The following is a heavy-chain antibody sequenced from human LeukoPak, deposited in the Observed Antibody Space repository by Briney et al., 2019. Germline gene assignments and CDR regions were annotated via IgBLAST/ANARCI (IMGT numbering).Heavy chain of an antibody. V-gene: IGHV1-46*01. Sequence: ASVTVSCTASGYTFTIYYMHWVRQAPGQGLEWMGIINPSGGSTSYAQKFQGRVTMTRDTSTSTVYMELSSLRSEDTAVYYCARDGPGGVTATYTDYWGQGTLVTVSS. CDR1: GYTFTIYY. D-gene: IGHD2-21*02. CDR3: ARDGPGGVTATYTDY. CDR2: INPSGGST. J-gene: IGHJ4*02.